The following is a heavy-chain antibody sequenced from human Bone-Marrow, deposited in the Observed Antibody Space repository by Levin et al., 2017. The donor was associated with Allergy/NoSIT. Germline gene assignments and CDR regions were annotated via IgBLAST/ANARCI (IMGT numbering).Heavy chain of an antibody. CDR1: GDTFRSYA. CDR3: AREAGNLGALDI. V-gene: IGHV1-69*13. CDR2: ITPIFGIP. D-gene: IGHD6-13*01. J-gene: IGHJ3*02. Sequence: ASVKVSCKASGDTFRSYALNWVRQAPGQGLEWMGGITPIFGIPNYAQKFQGRVTITADDSTSTAYMELSSLRSADTAVYYYAREAGNLGALDIWGQGTMVTVSS.